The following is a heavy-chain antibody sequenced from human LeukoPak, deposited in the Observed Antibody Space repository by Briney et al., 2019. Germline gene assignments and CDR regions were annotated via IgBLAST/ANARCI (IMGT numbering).Heavy chain of an antibody. V-gene: IGHV4-39*01. CDR1: GGSISSSSYY. CDR2: IYYSGST. CDR3: ARHSLNVRKRYFDY. Sequence: SETLSLTCTVSGGSISSSSYYWGWIRQPPGKGLEWIGSIYYSGSTYYNPSLKSRVTISVDTSKNQFSLKLSSVTAADTAVYYCARHSLNVRKRYFDYWGQGTLVTVSS. J-gene: IGHJ4*02. D-gene: IGHD1-1*01.